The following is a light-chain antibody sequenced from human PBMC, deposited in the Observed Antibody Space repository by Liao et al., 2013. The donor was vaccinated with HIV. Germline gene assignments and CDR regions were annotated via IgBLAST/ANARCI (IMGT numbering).Light chain of an antibody. CDR2: QDN. J-gene: IGLJ1*01. Sequence: SYVLTQPFSLSVAPGRTATITCGGNNIVSKSVQWYQQKPGQSPVLVIYQDNKRPSGIPERFSGSNSGNTATLTISGTQAMDEADYYCQAWDSSTASYVFGTGTKVTVL. V-gene: IGLV3-21*01. CDR3: QAWDSSTASYV. CDR1: NIVSKS.